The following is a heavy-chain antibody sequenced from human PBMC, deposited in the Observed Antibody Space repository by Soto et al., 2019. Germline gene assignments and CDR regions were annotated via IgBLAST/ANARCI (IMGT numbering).Heavy chain of an antibody. D-gene: IGHD4-17*01. CDR3: ATALSTGDAFDI. V-gene: IGHV1-24*01. CDR1: GYTLTELS. J-gene: IGHJ3*02. CDR2: FDPEDGET. Sequence: GASVKVSCKVSGYTLTELSMHWVRQAPGKGLEWMGGFDPEDGETIYAQKFQGRVTMTEDTSTDTAYMELSSLRSEDTAVYYCATALSTGDAFDIWGQGTMVTVSS.